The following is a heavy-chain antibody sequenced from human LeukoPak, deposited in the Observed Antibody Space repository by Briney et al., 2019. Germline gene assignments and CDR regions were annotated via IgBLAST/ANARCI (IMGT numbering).Heavy chain of an antibody. J-gene: IGHJ4*02. V-gene: IGHV3-7*01. CDR1: GFTFTKYW. CDR3: ARLSGETTIFDY. D-gene: IGHD5-12*01. CDR2: IKQDGSQK. Sequence: GDSLRLSCAASGFTFTKYWMTWVRQAPGKGLEWVANIKQDGSQKYYVDSVKGRFTISRDNAKNSLYLQMNSLRAEDTAMYYRARLSGETTIFDYWGQGTLVTVSS.